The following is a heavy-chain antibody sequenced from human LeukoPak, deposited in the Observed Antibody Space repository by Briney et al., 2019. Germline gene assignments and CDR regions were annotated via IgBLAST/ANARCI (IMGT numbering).Heavy chain of an antibody. V-gene: IGHV4-61*01. D-gene: IGHD3-3*01. J-gene: IGHJ5*02. CDR2: IYYSGST. CDR1: GGSVSSGSYY. Sequence: SETLSLTCTVSGGSVSSGSYYWSWIRQPPGKGLEWIGYIYYSGSTNYNPSLKSRVTISVDTSKNQFSLKLSSVTAADTAVYYCASMYYDFWSGFNWSDPWGQGTLVTVSS. CDR3: ASMYYDFWSGFNWSDP.